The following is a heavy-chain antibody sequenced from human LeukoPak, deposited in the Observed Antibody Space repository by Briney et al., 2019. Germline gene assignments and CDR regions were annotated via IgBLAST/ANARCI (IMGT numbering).Heavy chain of an antibody. Sequence: SETLSLTRTVSGDSFSSYFWNWIRQPAGKGLEYIGRLYPSGSTDYNPSLKSRVTMSVDTSKNQVSLKLSSVTAADTAVHYCAREGGSGWSDPWGPGTLVTVSS. J-gene: IGHJ5*02. D-gene: IGHD6-19*01. CDR1: GDSFSSYF. V-gene: IGHV4-4*07. CDR2: LYPSGST. CDR3: AREGGSGWSDP.